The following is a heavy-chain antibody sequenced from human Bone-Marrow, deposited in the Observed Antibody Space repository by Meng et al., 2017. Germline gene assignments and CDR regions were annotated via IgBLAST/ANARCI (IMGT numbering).Heavy chain of an antibody. CDR3: ARDGIAAAGTYFDY. Sequence: GGSLRLSCAASGFTFSSYEMNWVRPAPGKGLEWVSYIISNGSTIYYADSVKGRFTISRDNAKNSLYLKMNSLRAEDTAVYYCARDGIAAAGTYFDYWGQGTLVTVSS. D-gene: IGHD6-13*01. CDR1: GFTFSSYE. V-gene: IGHV3-48*03. CDR2: IISNGSTI. J-gene: IGHJ4*02.